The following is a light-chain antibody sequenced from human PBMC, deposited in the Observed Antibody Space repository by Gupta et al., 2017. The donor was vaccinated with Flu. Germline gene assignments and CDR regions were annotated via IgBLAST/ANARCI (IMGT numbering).Light chain of an antibody. Sequence: EKYVYWYQQKPVQSPLLVIYQDTNRSSGIPERFSGSNSGSTATLTICGTQAIDEADYYCQAWNNNTEFFGGGTRLTVL. CDR2: QDT. CDR1: EKY. CDR3: QAWNNNTEF. J-gene: IGLJ2*01. V-gene: IGLV3-1*01.